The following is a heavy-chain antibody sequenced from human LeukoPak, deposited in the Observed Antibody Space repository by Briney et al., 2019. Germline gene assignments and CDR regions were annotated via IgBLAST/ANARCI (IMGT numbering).Heavy chain of an antibody. CDR1: GGSISTYY. J-gene: IGHJ4*02. Sequence: SETLFLTCTVSGGSISTYYWNWIRQPPGKGLEWIGYIYYSGSTNYNPSLKSRVTISVDTSKNQFSLKLSSVTAADTAMYYCARDGSARYYFDYWGQGTLVTVSS. CDR2: IYYSGST. V-gene: IGHV4-59*01. CDR3: ARDGSARYYFDY.